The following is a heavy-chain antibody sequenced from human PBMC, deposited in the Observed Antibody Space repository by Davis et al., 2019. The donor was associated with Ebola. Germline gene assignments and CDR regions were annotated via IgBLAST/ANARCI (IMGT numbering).Heavy chain of an antibody. CDR2: IGTAGDT. V-gene: IGHV3-13*01. Sequence: GGSLRLSCAASGFTFSSYDMHWVRQATGKGLEWVSAIGTAGDTYYPGSVKGRFTISRENAKNSLYLQMNSLRAEDTAVYYCAKDPNTVGADGYWGQGTLVTVSS. CDR3: AKDPNTVGADGY. D-gene: IGHD1-26*01. CDR1: GFTFSSYD. J-gene: IGHJ4*02.